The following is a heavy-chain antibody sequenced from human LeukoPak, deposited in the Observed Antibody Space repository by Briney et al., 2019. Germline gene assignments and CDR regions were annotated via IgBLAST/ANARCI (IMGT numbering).Heavy chain of an antibody. V-gene: IGHV3-74*01. CDR3: ARGNYHAMDV. CDR2: IKGDGSST. Sequence: GGSLRLSCAASGFTFSNYWMHWVRQTPGEGLVCVSLIKGDGSSTAYADSVKGRFPISRDNAKNTVYLQMNSLRAEDTAVYYCARGNYHAMDVWGQGTTVSVSS. J-gene: IGHJ6*02. CDR1: GFTFSNYW.